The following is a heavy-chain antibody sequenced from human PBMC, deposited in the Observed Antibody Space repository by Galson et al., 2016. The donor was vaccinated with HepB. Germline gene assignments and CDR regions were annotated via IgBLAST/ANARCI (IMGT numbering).Heavy chain of an antibody. V-gene: IGHV6-1*01. CDR2: TYSRSRWHT. CDR3: VRAATTLRSGWKTLAPRFYYSGMDV. CDR1: GDSVSSKTVA. J-gene: IGHJ6*02. D-gene: IGHD6-19*01. Sequence: CAISGDSVSSKTVAWNWIRQSPSRGLEWLGGTYSRSRWHTDYAPSMKSRITISSDASKNQFSLQLNSVTPEDTAVYYCVRAATTLRSGWKTLAPRFYYSGMDVWGQGTTVTVSS.